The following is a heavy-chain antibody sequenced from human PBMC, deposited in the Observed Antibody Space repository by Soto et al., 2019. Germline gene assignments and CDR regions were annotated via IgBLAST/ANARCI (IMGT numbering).Heavy chain of an antibody. J-gene: IGHJ4*02. D-gene: IGHD5-12*01. CDR2: ISYDGSNK. Sequence: GGSLRLSCAASGFTFSSYGMHWVRQAPGKGLEWVAVISYDGSNKYYADSVKGRFTISRDNSKNTLYLQMNSLRAEDTAVYYCAKDGAYSGYDHFDYWGQGTLVTVSS. CDR3: AKDGAYSGYDHFDY. V-gene: IGHV3-30*18. CDR1: GFTFSSYG.